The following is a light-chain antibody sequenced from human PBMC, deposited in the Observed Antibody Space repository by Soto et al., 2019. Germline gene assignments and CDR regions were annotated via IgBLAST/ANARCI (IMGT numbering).Light chain of an antibody. J-gene: IGKJ1*01. CDR3: QQSNNWPPVT. V-gene: IGKV3-15*01. CDR2: GAS. CDR1: QSVSSN. Sequence: EIVMTQSPATLSVSPGERATLSCRASQSVSSNLAWYQQKPGQAPRLLIYGASTRATGIPARFSGSGSGTEFTLTISSLQSEDFAVYYCQQSNNWPPVTFGLGTRWIS.